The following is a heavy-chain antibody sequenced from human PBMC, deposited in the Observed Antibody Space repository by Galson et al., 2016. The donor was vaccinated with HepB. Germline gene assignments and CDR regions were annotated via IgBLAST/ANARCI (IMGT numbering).Heavy chain of an antibody. CDR2: ISYDGSNK. V-gene: IGHV3-30-3*01. Sequence: SLRLSCAAPGFTFSNYAMHWVRQAPGKGLEWVAVISYDGSNKNYADSVKGRFTISRDNSKNTLYLQMNSLRAEDTAVCYCARVGDDNNTWIQLWSNYYYYGMDVWGQGTTVTVSS. D-gene: IGHD5-18*01. J-gene: IGHJ6*02. CDR3: ARVGDDNNTWIQLWSNYYYYGMDV. CDR1: GFTFSNYA.